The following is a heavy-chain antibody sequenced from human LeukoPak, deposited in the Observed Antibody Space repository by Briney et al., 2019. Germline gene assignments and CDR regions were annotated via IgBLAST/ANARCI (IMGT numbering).Heavy chain of an antibody. J-gene: IGHJ4*02. CDR2: IYYSGST. V-gene: IGHV4-59*01. Sequence: PSETLSLTCTVSGGSISSYYWSWIRQPPGKGLEWIGYIYYSGSTNYNPSLKSRVTISVDTSKNQFSLKLSSVTAADTAVYCRARVNDFWSGYYTERGGFDYWGQGTLVTVSS. CDR3: ARVNDFWSGYYTERGGFDY. D-gene: IGHD3-3*01. CDR1: GGSISSYY.